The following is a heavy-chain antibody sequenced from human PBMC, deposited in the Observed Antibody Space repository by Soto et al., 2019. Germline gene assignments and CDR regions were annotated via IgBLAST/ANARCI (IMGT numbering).Heavy chain of an antibody. Sequence: QVQLQESGPGLVKPSQTLSLTCTVSGGSISSGDYYWSWIRQPPGKGLEWIGYIYYSGSTYYNPSLKSRVTISVDTYKNQFSLRLSSVTAADTAVYYCARAENDMGDDAFDIWGQGTMVTVSS. J-gene: IGHJ3*02. V-gene: IGHV4-30-4*01. CDR2: IYYSGST. CDR1: GGSISSGDYY. CDR3: ARAENDMGDDAFDI.